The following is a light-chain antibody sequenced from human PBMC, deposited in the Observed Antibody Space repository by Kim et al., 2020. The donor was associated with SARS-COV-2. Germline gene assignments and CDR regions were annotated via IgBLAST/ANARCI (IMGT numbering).Light chain of an antibody. J-gene: IGKJ4*01. CDR1: QGINSY. CDR2: AAS. Sequence: IQLTQSPSSLSASVGDRVTITCRASQGINSYLAWYQQKPGKAPKLLIYAASTLQSGFPSRFSGSGSGADFTLTISSLQPEDIATYYWQQLNIDHVSVGGGTKVEI. V-gene: IGKV1-9*01. CDR3: QQLNIDHVS.